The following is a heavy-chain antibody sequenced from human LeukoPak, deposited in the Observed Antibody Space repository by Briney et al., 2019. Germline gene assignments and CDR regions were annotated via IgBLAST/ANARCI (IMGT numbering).Heavy chain of an antibody. CDR3: ARDQYSSGWFDPVDY. J-gene: IGHJ4*02. CDR2: ISSSSSYI. Sequence: ARSLRLSCAASGFTFSSYSMNWVRQAPGKGLEWVSSISSSSSYIYYADSVKGRFTISRDNAKNSLYLQMNSLRAEDTAVYYCARDQYSSGWFDPVDYWGQGTLVTVSS. D-gene: IGHD6-19*01. V-gene: IGHV3-21*01. CDR1: GFTFSSYS.